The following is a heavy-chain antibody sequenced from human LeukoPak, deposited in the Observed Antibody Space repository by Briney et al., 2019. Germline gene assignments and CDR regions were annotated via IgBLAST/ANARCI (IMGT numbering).Heavy chain of an antibody. CDR3: VRSDWFDP. V-gene: IGHV3-74*01. CDR2: INSDGRSI. Sequence: PGGSLRLSCAASGFTFGNYWMHWVRQAPGKGLVWVSRINSDGRSISYADSVKGRFTVSRDNAKNTLYLQMSSLRAEDTAVYYCVRSDWFDPWGQGTLVTVSS. CDR1: GFTFGNYW. J-gene: IGHJ5*02.